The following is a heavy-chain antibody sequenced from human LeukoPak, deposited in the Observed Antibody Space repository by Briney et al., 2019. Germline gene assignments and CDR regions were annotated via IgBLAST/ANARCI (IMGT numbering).Heavy chain of an antibody. Sequence: GGSLRLSCAASGFTFDDYAMHWVRQAPGKGLEWVSLISGDGGSTYYADSVKGRFTISRDNSKNSLYLQMNSLRTEDTALYYCAPLGYCSSTSCRDGIDYWGQGTLVTVSP. CDR2: ISGDGGST. D-gene: IGHD2-2*01. V-gene: IGHV3-43*02. J-gene: IGHJ4*02. CDR3: APLGYCSSTSCRDGIDY. CDR1: GFTFDDYA.